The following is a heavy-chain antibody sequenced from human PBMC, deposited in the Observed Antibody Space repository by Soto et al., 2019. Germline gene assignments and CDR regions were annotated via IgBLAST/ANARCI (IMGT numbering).Heavy chain of an antibody. V-gene: IGHV4-31*03. J-gene: IGHJ5*02. D-gene: IGHD5-18*01. CDR2: FYNSRTT. CDR3: ARGIDGYRFDP. Sequence: ASETLSLTCPFSSDSIGSGGYRWTWIRHLPGKGLEYIGYFYNSRTTFYTPSLKSRVTISVDTSKNQFSLNLNSVTAADTAVYYCARGIDGYRFDPWGQGTLVTVSS. CDR1: SDSIGSGGYR.